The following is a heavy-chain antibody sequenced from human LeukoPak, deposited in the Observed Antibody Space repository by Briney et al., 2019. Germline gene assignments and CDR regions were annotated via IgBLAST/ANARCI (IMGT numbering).Heavy chain of an antibody. CDR2: MNPNSGNT. CDR3: AAFMVRGVIKDY. Sequence: ASVEVSCKASGYTFTSYDINWVRQATGQGLEWMGWMNPNSGNTGYAQKFQGRVTMTRNTSISTAYMELSSLRSEDTAVYYCAAFMVRGVIKDYWGQGTLVTVSS. J-gene: IGHJ4*02. CDR1: GYTFTSYD. D-gene: IGHD3-10*01. V-gene: IGHV1-8*01.